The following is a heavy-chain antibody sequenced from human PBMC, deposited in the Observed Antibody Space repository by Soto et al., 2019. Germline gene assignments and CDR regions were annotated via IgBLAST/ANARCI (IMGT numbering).Heavy chain of an antibody. D-gene: IGHD3-22*01. CDR3: ARGGYYDSSGSRNYHYYGMDV. V-gene: IGHV1-18*01. Sequence: QAQLVQSGVEVKKPGASVKVSCKASGYTFTSYGINWVRQAPGQGLEWLGWISPYNDDTKNAQKRRGRVAMTTDRSSRPAYMALRSLSSDDTAVYFCARGGYYDSSGSRNYHYYGMDVWGQGTTVTVSS. CDR1: GYTFTSYG. J-gene: IGHJ6*02. CDR2: ISPYNDDT.